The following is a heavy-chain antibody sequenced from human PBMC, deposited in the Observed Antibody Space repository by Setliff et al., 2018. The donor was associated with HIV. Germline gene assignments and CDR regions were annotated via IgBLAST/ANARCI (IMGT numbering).Heavy chain of an antibody. CDR3: ARGERDYGQQDAFDI. J-gene: IGHJ3*02. Sequence: SETLSLTCIVSGASISSQYWSWIRQPAGKGLEWIGRIYTSGSTNYNPSLKSRVTISVDTSKNQFSLKLSSVTAADTAVYYCARGERDYGQQDAFDIWGQGTMVTVSS. CDR2: IYTSGST. D-gene: IGHD4-17*01. CDR1: GASISSQY. V-gene: IGHV4-4*07.